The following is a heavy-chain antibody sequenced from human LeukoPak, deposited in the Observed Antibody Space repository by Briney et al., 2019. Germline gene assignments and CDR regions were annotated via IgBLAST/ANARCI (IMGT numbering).Heavy chain of an antibody. CDR2: IYYTGST. D-gene: IGHD1-26*01. V-gene: IGHV4-39*01. CDR3: ARRGGSGRAFDY. CDR1: GASISGGTYY. Sequence: SSETLSLTCSVSGASISGGTYYWGWIRQPPGKGLEWIGSIYYTGSTYDNPSLKSRVTISVDTSKNQFSLKLSSVTAAGTAVYYCARRGGSGRAFDYWGQGTLVTVSS. J-gene: IGHJ4*02.